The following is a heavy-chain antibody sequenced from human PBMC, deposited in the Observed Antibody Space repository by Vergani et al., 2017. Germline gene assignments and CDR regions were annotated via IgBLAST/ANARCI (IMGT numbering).Heavy chain of an antibody. CDR3: ARAESSAPHYYYGMDG. CDR1: GFSLSTSGMR. Sequence: QVTLKESGPALVKPTQTLTLTCTFSGFSLSTSGMRVSWIRQPPGKALEWLASIDWDDDKFYSTFLKTRLTISKDTSKNQVVLTMTNMDPVDTATYYYARAESSAPHYYYGMDGWGQGTTVTVSS. CDR2: IDWDDDK. J-gene: IGHJ6*02. V-gene: IGHV2-70*04. D-gene: IGHD6-19*01.